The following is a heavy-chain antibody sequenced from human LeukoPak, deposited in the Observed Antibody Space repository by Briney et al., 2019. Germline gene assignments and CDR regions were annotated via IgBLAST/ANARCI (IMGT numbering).Heavy chain of an antibody. J-gene: IGHJ4*02. Sequence: PSETLSLTCAVYGGSFSDYYWSWVRQPPGKGLEWIGEIYHSGSTNYNPSLKSRVTISVDKSKNQFSLKLSSVTAADTAVYYCASISLDFDYWGQGTLVTVSS. CDR3: ASISLDFDY. V-gene: IGHV4-34*01. D-gene: IGHD3-9*01. CDR1: GGSFSDYY. CDR2: IYHSGST.